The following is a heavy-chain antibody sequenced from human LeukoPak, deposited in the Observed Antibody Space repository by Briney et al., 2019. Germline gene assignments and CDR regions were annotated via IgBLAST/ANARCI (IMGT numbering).Heavy chain of an antibody. CDR1: GFTFSSYG. CDR3: AKWGYCSGGSCYHSDYYYYGMDV. V-gene: IGHV3-30*18. CDR2: ISYDGSNK. J-gene: IGHJ6*02. D-gene: IGHD2-15*01. Sequence: PGGSLRLSCAASGFTFSSYGMHWVRQAPGKGLEWVAVISYDGSNKYYADSVKGRFTISRDNSKNTLYLQMNSLRAEDTAVYYCAKWGYCSGGSCYHSDYYYYGMDVWGQGTTVTVSS.